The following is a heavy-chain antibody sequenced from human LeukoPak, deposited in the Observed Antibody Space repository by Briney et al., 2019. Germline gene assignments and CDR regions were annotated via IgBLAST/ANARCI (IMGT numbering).Heavy chain of an antibody. Sequence: GGSLRLSCAASGFTFSSYWMSWVRQAPGKGLEWVANIKQDGSEKYYVDSVKGRFTISRYNAKNSLYLQMNSLRAEDTAVYYCARDLIVVVVAGGFDYWGQGTLVTVSS. V-gene: IGHV3-7*01. J-gene: IGHJ4*02. D-gene: IGHD2-15*01. CDR1: GFTFSSYW. CDR3: ARDLIVVVVAGGFDY. CDR2: IKQDGSEK.